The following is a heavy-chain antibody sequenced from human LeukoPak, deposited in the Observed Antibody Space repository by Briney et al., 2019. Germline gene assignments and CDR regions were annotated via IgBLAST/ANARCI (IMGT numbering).Heavy chain of an antibody. Sequence: GGSLRLSCAASGFTFSNHGMPWVRQAPGRGLEWVAGLWYDGSNKNYAESVKGRFTISRDNSKNTVYLQMDSPRVEDTAMYYCARGTPLVVLHYYGLDVWGQGTTVTVSS. CDR3: ARGTPLVVLHYYGLDV. CDR2: LWYDGSNK. V-gene: IGHV3-33*01. CDR1: GFTFSNHG. D-gene: IGHD2-15*01. J-gene: IGHJ6*02.